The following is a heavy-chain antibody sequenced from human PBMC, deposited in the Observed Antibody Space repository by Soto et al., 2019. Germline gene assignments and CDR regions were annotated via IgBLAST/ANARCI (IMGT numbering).Heavy chain of an antibody. CDR1: GYSFTSYW. CDR3: ARQSSEMATTNFDY. V-gene: IGHV5-51*01. CDR2: IYPGDSDT. Sequence: GESLKISCKGSGYSFTSYWIGWVRQMPGEGLEWMGIIYPGDSDTRYSPSFQGQVTISADKSTSTAYLQWSSLKASDTAMYYCARQSSEMATTNFDYWGQGTLVTVSS. J-gene: IGHJ4*02. D-gene: IGHD1-1*01.